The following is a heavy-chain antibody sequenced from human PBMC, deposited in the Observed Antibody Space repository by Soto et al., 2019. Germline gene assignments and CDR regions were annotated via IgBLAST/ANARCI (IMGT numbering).Heavy chain of an antibody. CDR2: VYHNGKT. CDR3: ARPRGTTPAVWDLDL. J-gene: IGHJ2*01. CDR1: GDFISSHY. V-gene: IGHV4-59*08. D-gene: IGHD1-26*01. Sequence: QVQLQESGPGLVKPSETLSLTCTVSGDFISSHYWSWIRQPPGKGLEWIGYVYHNGKTDYNPSLKIRLTILMDTSKNQISLSLTSVTAADSPVYYCARPRGTTPAVWDLDLWGRGTLVTVSS.